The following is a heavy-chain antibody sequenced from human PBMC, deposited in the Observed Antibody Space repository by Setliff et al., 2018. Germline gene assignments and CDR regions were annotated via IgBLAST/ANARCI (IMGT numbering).Heavy chain of an antibody. CDR3: ARDNHGGAHDH. D-gene: IGHD2-21*01. CDR1: GFAFNRHG. V-gene: IGHV3-33*07. J-gene: IGHJ4*02. Sequence: GSLRLSCAASGFAFNRHGMYWLRQAPGKGLEWVAVIWGDGGTKYHADSVKGRFTISRDNAEDSLYLQMNSLRADDTALYYCARDNHGGAHDHWGQGSLVTVSS. CDR2: IWGDGGTK.